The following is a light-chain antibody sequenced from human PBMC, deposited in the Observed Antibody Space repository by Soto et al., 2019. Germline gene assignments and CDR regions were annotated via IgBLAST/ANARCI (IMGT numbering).Light chain of an antibody. CDR1: QSIRYY. CDR3: QQYGSSPWT. V-gene: IGKV1-39*01. CDR2: TAY. Sequence: DIQMTQSPSSLSASVGDRVTITCRASQSIRYYLNWYQQKPGKAPKLLIYTAYSLLSGVPSRFSGSGSGTDFTLTISRLEPEDFAVYYCQQYGSSPWTFGQGTKVDIK. J-gene: IGKJ1*01.